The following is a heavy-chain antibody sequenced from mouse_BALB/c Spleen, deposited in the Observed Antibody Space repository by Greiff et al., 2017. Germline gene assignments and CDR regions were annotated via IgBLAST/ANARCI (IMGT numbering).Heavy chain of an antibody. Sequence: EVQLVESGGGLVKPGGSLKLSCAASGFTFSSYTMSWVRQTPEKRLEWVATISSGGGNTYYPDSVKGRFTISRDNAKNNLYLQMSSLRSEDTALYYCARDFSPHYYGSSYFDYWGQGTTLTVSS. CDR2: ISSGGGNT. V-gene: IGHV5-9*03. CDR3: ARDFSPHYYGSSYFDY. CDR1: GFTFSSYT. D-gene: IGHD1-1*01. J-gene: IGHJ2*01.